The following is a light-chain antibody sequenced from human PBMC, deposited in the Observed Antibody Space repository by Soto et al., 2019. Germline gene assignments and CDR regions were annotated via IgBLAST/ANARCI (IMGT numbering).Light chain of an antibody. V-gene: IGKV1-27*01. Sequence: DIQMTQSPSSLSASIGDRVTITCRASQDISDYLAWYQQKPGKVPNLLIYAASTLQSGVPSRFSGSGSETDFSLTISSLQSEDVATYYCQRYGGTPYTFGPGTKVDIK. CDR2: AAS. J-gene: IGKJ3*01. CDR1: QDISDY. CDR3: QRYGGTPYT.